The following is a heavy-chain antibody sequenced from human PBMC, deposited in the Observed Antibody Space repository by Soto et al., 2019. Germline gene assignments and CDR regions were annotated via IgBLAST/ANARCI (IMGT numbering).Heavy chain of an antibody. V-gene: IGHV3-23*01. D-gene: IGHD1-26*01. CDR2: ISGSGGGT. CDR1: GFTFSSYA. J-gene: IGHJ4*02. CDR3: ARPPYGAQGAYYFDY. Sequence: EVQLLESGGGLVQPGGSLRLSCAASGFTFSSYAMSWVRQAPGKGLEWVSAISGSGGGTYYADSVKGRFTISRDNSKNTLYLQMNSLRAEDTAVYYCARPPYGAQGAYYFDYWGQGTLVTVSS.